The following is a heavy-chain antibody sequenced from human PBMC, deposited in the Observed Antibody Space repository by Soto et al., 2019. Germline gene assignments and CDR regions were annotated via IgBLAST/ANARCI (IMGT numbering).Heavy chain of an antibody. J-gene: IGHJ4*02. V-gene: IGHV3-23*01. CDR3: AKGQKWELPLDY. D-gene: IGHD1-26*01. CDR2: ISDSGSKT. CDR1: GFTFSSYA. Sequence: GESLKISCAASGFTFSSYAMSWVRQAPGKGLEWVSAISDSGSKTYYAVSVKGRFTISRDNSRNTLYLQMNSLSAEDAAVYSCAKGQKWELPLDYWGQGALVTVSS.